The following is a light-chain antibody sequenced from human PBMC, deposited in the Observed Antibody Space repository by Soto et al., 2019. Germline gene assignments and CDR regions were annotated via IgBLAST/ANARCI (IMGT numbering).Light chain of an antibody. J-gene: IGLJ2*01. V-gene: IGLV2-8*01. CDR3: SSYEGSNNVV. CDR1: SSDVGGYNY. Sequence: QSALTQPPSASGSPGQSVTISCTGTSSDVGGYNYVSWYQQHPGKAPKLMIYEVSKRPSGVPDRVSGSKSGNTASLTVSGLQAEDEADYYCSSYEGSNNVVFGGGTKVTVL. CDR2: EVS.